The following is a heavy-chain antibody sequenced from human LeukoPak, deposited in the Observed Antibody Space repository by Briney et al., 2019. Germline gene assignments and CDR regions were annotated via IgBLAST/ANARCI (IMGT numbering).Heavy chain of an antibody. J-gene: IGHJ3*02. Sequence: GASVTVSCKVSGCTLTELSMHWVGQAPGKGLGWMGGFDPEDGEIIYAHKFHGRVTTTEDTSTDPDYMELSSLSSEDTAVYYCATYVQTPGRTFDIWGQGTMVTVSS. D-gene: IGHD1-1*01. CDR2: FDPEDGEI. V-gene: IGHV1-24*01. CDR3: ATYVQTPGRTFDI. CDR1: GCTLTELS.